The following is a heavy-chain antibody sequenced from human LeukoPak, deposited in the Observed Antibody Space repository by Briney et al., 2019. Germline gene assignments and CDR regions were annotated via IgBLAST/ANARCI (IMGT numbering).Heavy chain of an antibody. CDR2: ISWNSGSI. J-gene: IGHJ4*02. CDR3: AKDSTLNYYDSSGYPYYFGY. Sequence: GGSLRLSCAASGFTFDDYAMHWVRQAPGKGLEWVSGISWNSGSIGYADSVKGRFTISRDNAKNSLYLQMNSLRAEDTALYYCAKDSTLNYYDSSGYPYYFGYWGQGTLVTVSS. V-gene: IGHV3-9*01. D-gene: IGHD3-22*01. CDR1: GFTFDDYA.